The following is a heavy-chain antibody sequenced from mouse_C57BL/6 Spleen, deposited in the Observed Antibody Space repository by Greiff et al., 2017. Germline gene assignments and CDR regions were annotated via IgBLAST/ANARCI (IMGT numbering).Heavy chain of an antibody. CDR3: ARTGFAY. J-gene: IGHJ3*01. CDR1: GYTFTSYW. Sequence: VQLQQPGAELVRPGTSVKLSCKASGYTFTSYWMHWVKQRPGQGLEWIGVIDPSDSYTKYNQKFKGKATLTVDTSSSTAYMQLSSLTSEDSAVYYCARTGFAYWGQGTLVTVSA. V-gene: IGHV1-59*01. CDR2: IDPSDSYT.